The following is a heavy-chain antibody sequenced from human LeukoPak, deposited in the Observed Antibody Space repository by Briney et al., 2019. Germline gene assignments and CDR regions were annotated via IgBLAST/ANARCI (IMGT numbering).Heavy chain of an antibody. J-gene: IGHJ4*02. CDR2: IIPIFGTA. V-gene: IGHV1-69*13. Sequence: ASVKVSCKASGGTFSSYAISWVRQAPGQGLEWMGGIIPIFGTANYAQKFQGRVTITADESTSTAYMELNSLRAEDTAVYYCAKGCGESPRVYDYWGQGTLVTVSS. CDR1: GGTFSSYA. D-gene: IGHD4-17*01. CDR3: AKGCGESPRVYDY.